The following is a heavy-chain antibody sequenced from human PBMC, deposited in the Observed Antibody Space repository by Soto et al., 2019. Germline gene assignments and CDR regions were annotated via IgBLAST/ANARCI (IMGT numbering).Heavy chain of an antibody. CDR2: ISTHNDNT. V-gene: IGHV1-18*01. CDR1: AYTFTNYG. D-gene: IGHD2-15*01. Sequence: QVHLVQSGAEVKKPGASVKVSCRHSAYTFTNYGLTWVRQAPGQGLEWVGWISTHNDNTHYAQNIQVRCTLTTHTSTTSTCMERSSLRSDDTAVYYGARGLNYSNTVALALWGQGTLVTVSS. CDR3: ARGLNYSNTVALAL. J-gene: IGHJ4*02.